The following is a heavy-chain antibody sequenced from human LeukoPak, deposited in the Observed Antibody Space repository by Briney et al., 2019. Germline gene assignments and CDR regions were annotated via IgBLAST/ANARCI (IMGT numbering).Heavy chain of an antibody. D-gene: IGHD6-13*01. J-gene: IGHJ5*02. CDR1: GGTFSSYA. CDR2: IIPIFGTA. CDR3: ALGYSSSWYAPNWFDP. Sequence: SVKVSCKASGGTFSSYAISWVRQAPGQGLEWMGGIIPIFGTANYAQKFRGRVTITADKSTSTAYMELSSLRSEDTAVYYCALGYSSSWYAPNWFDPWGQGTLVTVSS. V-gene: IGHV1-69*06.